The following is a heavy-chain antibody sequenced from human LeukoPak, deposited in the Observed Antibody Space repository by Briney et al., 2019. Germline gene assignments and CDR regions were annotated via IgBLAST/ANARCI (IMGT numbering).Heavy chain of an antibody. J-gene: IGHJ4*02. CDR1: GFSISAYS. Sequence: GGSLKLSCAASGFSISAYSMSWVRQAPGKGLEWVANIKQDGSEKYYVDSVKGQFTISRDNAYNSLYLQMSTLRAEDTAVYYCTTSRTFDYWGQGTLVTVSS. V-gene: IGHV3-7*03. CDR3: TTSRTFDY. D-gene: IGHD4-11*01. CDR2: IKQDGSEK.